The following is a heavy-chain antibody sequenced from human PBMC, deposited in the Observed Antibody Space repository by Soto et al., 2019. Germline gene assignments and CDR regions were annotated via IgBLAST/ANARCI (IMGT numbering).Heavy chain of an antibody. CDR2: IKQDGSEK. D-gene: IGHD1-26*01. Sequence: GGSLRLSCAASEFTFSSYWMSWVRQAPGKGLEWVANIKQDGSEKNYQDSVKGRLTISRDNTKNSLSLQMSSLRAEDTAVYYCARRATTSAGYFDLWGRGILVTVSS. CDR1: EFTFSSYW. V-gene: IGHV3-7*01. J-gene: IGHJ2*01. CDR3: ARRATTSAGYFDL.